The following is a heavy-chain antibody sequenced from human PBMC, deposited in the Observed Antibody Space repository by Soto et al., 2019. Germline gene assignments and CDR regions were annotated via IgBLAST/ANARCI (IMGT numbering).Heavy chain of an antibody. CDR2: ISSSSSYI. CDR3: ARVYCSSGDCYFYYYYMDV. Sequence: GGSLRLSCAASGFTFSTYTMNWVRQAPGKGLEWVSAISSSSSYIYYADSVKGRFTISRDNAKNSLFLHMNSLRAEDTAVYYCARVYCSSGDCYFYYYYMDVWGKGTTVTVSS. D-gene: IGHD2-15*01. CDR1: GFTFSTYT. V-gene: IGHV3-21*01. J-gene: IGHJ6*03.